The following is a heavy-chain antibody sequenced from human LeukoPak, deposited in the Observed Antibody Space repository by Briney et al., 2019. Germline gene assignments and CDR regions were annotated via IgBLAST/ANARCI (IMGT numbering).Heavy chain of an antibody. D-gene: IGHD3-10*01. CDR2: IYYSGST. V-gene: IGHV4-59*01. J-gene: IGHJ4*02. CDR3: ARVGSPYGSGSYSVDY. CDR1: GGSISSYY. Sequence: SETLSLTCTVSGGSISSYYWSWIRQPPGKGLEWIGYIYYSGSTNYNPSLKSRVTISVDTPKNQFSLKLSSVTAADTAVYYCARVGSPYGSGSYSVDYWGQGTLVTVSS.